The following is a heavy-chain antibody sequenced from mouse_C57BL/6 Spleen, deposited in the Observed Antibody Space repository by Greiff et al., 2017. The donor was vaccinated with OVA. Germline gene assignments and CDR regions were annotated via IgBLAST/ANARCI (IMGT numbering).Heavy chain of an antibody. D-gene: IGHD3-3*01. Sequence: VQVVESGPGLVAPSQSLSITCTVSGFSFTSYAISWVRQPPGKGLEWLGVIWTGGGTNDNSALISRLSISKDNSKSQVFLKMNSLQTDATARYYCARNRGRHWYFEVWGTGTTVTVSS. V-gene: IGHV2-9-1*01. CDR3: ARNRGRHWYFEV. J-gene: IGHJ1*03. CDR1: GFSFTSYA. CDR2: IWTGGGT.